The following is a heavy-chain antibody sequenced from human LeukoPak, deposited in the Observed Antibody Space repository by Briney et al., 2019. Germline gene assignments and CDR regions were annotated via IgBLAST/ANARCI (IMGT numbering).Heavy chain of an antibody. D-gene: IGHD6-19*01. CDR2: ISSSSSYI. CDR3: ARSFYSSGWYTDVQYNWFDP. Sequence: PGGSLRLSCAASGFTFSSYSMNWVRQAPGKGLEWVSSISSSSSYIYYADSVKGRFTISRDNAKNSLYLQMNSLRAEDTAVYYGARSFYSSGWYTDVQYNWFDPWGQGTLVTVSS. J-gene: IGHJ5*02. V-gene: IGHV3-21*01. CDR1: GFTFSSYS.